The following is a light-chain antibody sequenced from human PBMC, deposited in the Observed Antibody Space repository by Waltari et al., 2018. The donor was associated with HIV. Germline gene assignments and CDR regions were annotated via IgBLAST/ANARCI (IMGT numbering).Light chain of an antibody. CDR1: DIGSQS. J-gene: IGLJ1*01. Sequence: SYVLTQPPSVPVAPGQTARITCGGHDIGSQSVQWYQQKQGQAPVLVVYDDRDRPSGIPERFSGSNFGSTSTLTISRVEAGDEADYYCQVWHRDSEHYVFGTGTKVTVL. V-gene: IGLV3-21*02. CDR3: QVWHRDSEHYV. CDR2: DDR.